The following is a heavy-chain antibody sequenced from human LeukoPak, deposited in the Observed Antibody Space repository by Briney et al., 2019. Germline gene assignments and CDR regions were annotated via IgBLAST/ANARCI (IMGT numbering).Heavy chain of an antibody. Sequence: GASVKVSCKASGYTFTGYYMHWVRQAPGQGLEWMGWINPNSGGAKYAQNFQGRVIMTTDTSISTAYVELSSLRSDDTAVYYCARDMGRYCSGGSCYSGLDVWGQGTTVTVSS. CDR1: GYTFTGYY. CDR3: ARDMGRYCSGGSCYSGLDV. D-gene: IGHD2-15*01. CDR2: INPNSGGA. J-gene: IGHJ6*02. V-gene: IGHV1-2*02.